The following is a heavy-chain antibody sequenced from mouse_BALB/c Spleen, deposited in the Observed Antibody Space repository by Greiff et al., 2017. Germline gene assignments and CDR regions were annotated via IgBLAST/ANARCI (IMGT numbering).Heavy chain of an antibody. D-gene: IGHD4-1*02. CDR1: GFSLTSYG. V-gene: IGHV2-9*02. J-gene: IGHJ4*01. CDR3: ARDPNWDGKAMDY. CDR2: IWAGGST. Sequence: VQVVESGPGLVAPSQSLSITCTVSGFSLTSYGVHWVRQPPGKGLEWLGVIWAGGSTNYNSALMSRLSISKDNSKSQVFLKMNSLQTDDTAMYYCARDPNWDGKAMDYWGQGTSVTVSS.